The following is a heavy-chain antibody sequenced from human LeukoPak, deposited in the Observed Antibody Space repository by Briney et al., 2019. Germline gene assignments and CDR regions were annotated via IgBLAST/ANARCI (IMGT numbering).Heavy chain of an antibody. V-gene: IGHV4-59*01. CDR1: GGSISSNY. Sequence: SETLSLTCTVSGGSISSNYWSWIRQPPGKGLEWIGYIYYSGSTNYNPSLKSRVTISVDTSKNQFSLKLSSVTAADTAVYYCARRRYCSSTSCYTGIYFDYWGQGTLVTVSS. CDR2: IYYSGST. J-gene: IGHJ4*02. CDR3: ARRRYCSSTSCYTGIYFDY. D-gene: IGHD2-2*02.